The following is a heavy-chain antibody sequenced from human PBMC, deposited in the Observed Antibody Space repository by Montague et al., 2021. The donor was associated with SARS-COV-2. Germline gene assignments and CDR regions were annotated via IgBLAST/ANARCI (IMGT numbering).Heavy chain of an antibody. CDR3: ARNPADYYGSGSYPTWENWFDP. D-gene: IGHD3-10*01. CDR2: IYYSGGT. J-gene: IGHJ5*02. Sequence: SETLSLTCTVSGGSISSSSYYWGWIRQPPGKGLEWIGSIYYSGGTYYNPSLKSRVTISVDTSKNQFSLKLSSVTAADTAVYYCARNPADYYGSGSYPTWENWFDPWGQGTLVTVSS. CDR1: GGSISSSSYY. V-gene: IGHV4-39*01.